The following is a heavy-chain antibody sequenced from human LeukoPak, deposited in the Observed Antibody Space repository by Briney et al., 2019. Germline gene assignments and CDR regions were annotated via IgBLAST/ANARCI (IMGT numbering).Heavy chain of an antibody. V-gene: IGHV3-23*01. D-gene: IGHD1-26*01. CDR3: ARDFSGTYAVDY. Sequence: GGSLRLSCAASGFTFSSYGMSWVCQAPGKGLEWVSAISGSGGNTYYADSVKGRFTISRDNSKNTLYLQMNSLRAEDTAVYYCARDFSGTYAVDYWGQGTLVTVSS. J-gene: IGHJ4*02. CDR2: ISGSGGNT. CDR1: GFTFSSYG.